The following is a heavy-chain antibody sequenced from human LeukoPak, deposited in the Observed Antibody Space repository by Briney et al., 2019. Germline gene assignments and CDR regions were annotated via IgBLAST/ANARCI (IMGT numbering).Heavy chain of an antibody. Sequence: GSLRLSCVASGFTFSIYAMSWVRQAPGKGLEWVSSITSSGETTFYAGSVKGQFTISRDNSKNTMYLQMNSLRAEDTAVYYCARDRPNYYGSNGHYYRRDGDYWGQGTLVTVSS. CDR2: ITSSGETT. CDR1: GFTFSIYA. D-gene: IGHD3-22*01. CDR3: ARDRPNYYGSNGHYYRRDGDY. J-gene: IGHJ4*02. V-gene: IGHV3-23*01.